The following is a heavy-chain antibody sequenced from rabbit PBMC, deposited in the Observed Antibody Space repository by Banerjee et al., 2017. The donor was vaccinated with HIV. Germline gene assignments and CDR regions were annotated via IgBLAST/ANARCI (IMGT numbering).Heavy chain of an antibody. Sequence: QEQLVESGGGLVKPGASLTLTCKASGFSFSSGYDMCWVRQAPGKGLEWITCIDFSIFADINYARWAKGRFTISKTSSTTVTLQMTALTAADTATYFCARDAGTSFSTYGMDLWGQGTLVTVS. CDR3: ARDAGTSFSTYGMDL. J-gene: IGHJ6*01. D-gene: IGHD8-1*01. V-gene: IGHV1S45*01. CDR2: IDFSIFADI. CDR1: GFSFSSGYD.